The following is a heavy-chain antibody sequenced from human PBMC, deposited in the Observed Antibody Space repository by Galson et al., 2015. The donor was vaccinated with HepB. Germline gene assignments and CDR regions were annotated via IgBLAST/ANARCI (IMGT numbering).Heavy chain of an antibody. D-gene: IGHD4-11*01. Sequence: SLRLSCAASGFTFSTYSMNWVRQAPGKGLEWVSSISGNSNYIYHADSVKGRFTISRDNAKNSLYLQMDSLRAEGTALYYCARNLYSGADYSVDYWGQGTLVTVSS. CDR1: GFTFSTYS. J-gene: IGHJ4*02. V-gene: IGHV3-21*01. CDR3: ARNLYSGADYSVDY. CDR2: ISGNSNYI.